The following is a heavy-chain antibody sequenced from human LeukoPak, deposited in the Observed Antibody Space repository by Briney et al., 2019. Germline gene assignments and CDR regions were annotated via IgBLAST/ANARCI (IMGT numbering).Heavy chain of an antibody. J-gene: IGHJ4*02. D-gene: IGHD3-10*01. V-gene: IGHV4-34*01. CDR3: ARGPYYYGSGSRYYYFDY. Sequence: PSETLSLTCAVYGGSFSGYYWSWIRQPPGKGLEWIGEINHSGSTNYNPSLKSRVTISVDTSKNQFSLELSSVAAADTAVYYCARGPYYYGSGSRYYYFDYWGQGTLVTVSS. CDR2: INHSGST. CDR1: GGSFSGYY.